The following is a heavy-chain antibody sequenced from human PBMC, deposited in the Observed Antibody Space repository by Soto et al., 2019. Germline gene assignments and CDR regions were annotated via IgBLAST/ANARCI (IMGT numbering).Heavy chain of an antibody. CDR2: IYYTGDT. CDR3: ARGAPRPRDVPSCLDF. CDR1: GDSVTIGGDY. V-gene: IGHV4-31*03. J-gene: IGHJ5*01. Sequence: SETLSLTCSVSGDSVTIGGDYWSWVRHHPGKGLEWVGSIYYTGDTYFNPSLKSRITVSMDTSKNEFSLKLTSVTSADTAVYFCARGAPRPRDVPSCLDFWGQGTLVTVSS.